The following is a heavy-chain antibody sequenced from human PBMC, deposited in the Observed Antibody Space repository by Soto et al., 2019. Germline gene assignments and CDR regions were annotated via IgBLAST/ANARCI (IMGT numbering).Heavy chain of an antibody. Sequence: EVQLVESGGGLVKPGGSLRLSCAASGFGFSYAWLNWVRQAPGKGLEWVGRIKSKTDGGTIDHVAPVKGRFTISRDDSKNTLLLQMNSLKTEDKAVYYCTTVPFYFVGPDYWFQGTLVTVSS. CDR2: IKSKTDGGTI. V-gene: IGHV3-15*07. D-gene: IGHD3-10*02. J-gene: IGHJ4*02. CDR3: TTVPFYFVGPDY. CDR1: GFGFSYAW.